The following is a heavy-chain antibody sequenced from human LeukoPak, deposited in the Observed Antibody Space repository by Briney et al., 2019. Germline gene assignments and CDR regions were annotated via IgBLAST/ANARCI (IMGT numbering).Heavy chain of an antibody. D-gene: IGHD1-26*01. V-gene: IGHV3-48*03. CDR1: ELSFNIYE. CDR2: ISSSGNTR. J-gene: IGHJ4*02. Sequence: GGSLRLSYEVSELSFNIYEMNWVRQAPGKGLEWVAYISSSGNTRYYADSVTGRFIISRDNLKNSLFLEMNSLRVEDTAVYYCARVRGRFDHWGQGTLVTVSS. CDR3: ARVRGRFDH.